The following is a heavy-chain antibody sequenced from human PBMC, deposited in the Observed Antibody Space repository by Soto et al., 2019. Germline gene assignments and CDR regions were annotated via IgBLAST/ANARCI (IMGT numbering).Heavy chain of an antibody. D-gene: IGHD2-2*01. CDR2: MVPIFETT. V-gene: IGHV1-69*01. J-gene: IGHJ6*02. CDR3: ATVNGPDQYYGVDV. CDR1: GGTFSSFA. Sequence: QVQLVQSGGEVKRPGSSVKVSCTTSGGTFSSFAFNWVRQAPGQGLEWMGGMVPIFETTNYAQKFQGRVTLTADESTNTSYMELSNLRSDGTAMYYCATVNGPDQYYGVDVWGQGTTVTVS.